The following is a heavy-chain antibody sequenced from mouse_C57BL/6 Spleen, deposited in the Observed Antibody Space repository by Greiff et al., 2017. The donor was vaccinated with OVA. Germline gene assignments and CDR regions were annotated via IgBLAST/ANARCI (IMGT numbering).Heavy chain of an antibody. Sequence: EVQGVESGGDLVKPGGSLKLSCAASGFTFSSYGMSWVRQTPDKRLEWVATISSGGSYTYYPDSVKGRFTISRDNAKNTLYLQMSSLKSEDTAMYYCARHVGDGYYVFAYWGQGTLVTVSA. D-gene: IGHD2-3*01. V-gene: IGHV5-6*01. J-gene: IGHJ3*01. CDR1: GFTFSSYG. CDR3: ARHVGDGYYVFAY. CDR2: ISSGGSYT.